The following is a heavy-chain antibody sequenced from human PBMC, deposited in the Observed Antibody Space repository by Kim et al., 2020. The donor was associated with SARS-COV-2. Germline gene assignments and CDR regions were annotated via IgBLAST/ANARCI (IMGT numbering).Heavy chain of an antibody. D-gene: IGHD1-1*01. Sequence: YYNPSLKSHVTISVNPSKNQFSLKLSAVAAADTAVYYCARGDLQPNYFDYWGQGTLVTVSS. V-gene: IGHV4-39*01. CDR3: ARGDLQPNYFDY. J-gene: IGHJ4*02.